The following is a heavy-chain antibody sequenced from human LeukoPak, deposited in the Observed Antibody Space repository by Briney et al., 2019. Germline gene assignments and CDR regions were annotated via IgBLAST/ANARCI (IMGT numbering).Heavy chain of an antibody. J-gene: IGHJ3*02. CDR2: IRYDGTNK. V-gene: IGHV3-30*02. CDR3: ARDSGVSLDAFDI. CDR1: GFTFSSYG. Sequence: GGSLRLSCAASGFTFSSYGMHWVRQAPGKGLEWVTFIRYDGTNKYYADSVKGRFTISRDNSKNTLYLQMNSLRAEDTAVYYCARDSGVSLDAFDIWGQGTMVTVSS. D-gene: IGHD3-10*01.